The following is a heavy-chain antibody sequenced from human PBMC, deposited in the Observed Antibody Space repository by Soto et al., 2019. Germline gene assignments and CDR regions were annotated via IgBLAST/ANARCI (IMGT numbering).Heavy chain of an antibody. Sequence: QVQLQESCPELVKPSETLSLTCTVSGGAISSYYWSWIRQPPGKGLEWIGYIYYSGSTNYNPSLKSRVTISVDTSKNQFSLKLSSVTAADTAVYYCTRSDGRYWGQGTLVTVSS. V-gene: IGHV4-59*01. CDR1: GGAISSYY. CDR2: IYYSGST. CDR3: TRSDGRY. J-gene: IGHJ4*02.